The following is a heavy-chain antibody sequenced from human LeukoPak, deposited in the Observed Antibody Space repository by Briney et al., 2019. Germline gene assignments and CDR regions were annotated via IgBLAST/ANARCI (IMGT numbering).Heavy chain of an antibody. CDR2: INPSGSST. J-gene: IGHJ5*02. D-gene: IGHD3-16*02. CDR1: GYTFTSYD. CDR3: ARDNSVGDIAWWFDP. Sequence: ASVKVSCKASGYTFTSYDINWVRQAPGQGLEWMGLINPSGSSTLYAQKFQGKVTMTRDMSTTTDYMELSSLRSEDTAVYYCARDNSVGDIAWWFDPWGQGTLVTVSS. V-gene: IGHV1-46*01.